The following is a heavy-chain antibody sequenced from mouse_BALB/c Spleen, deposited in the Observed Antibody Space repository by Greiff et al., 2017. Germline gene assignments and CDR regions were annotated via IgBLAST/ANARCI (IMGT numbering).Heavy chain of an antibody. J-gene: IGHJ4*01. V-gene: IGHV2-2*02. CDR1: GFSLTSYG. CDR3: ARKGEVYAVDY. CDR2: IWSGGST. Sequence: VKVEESGPGLVQPSQSLSITCTVSGFSLTSYGVHWVRQSPGKGLEWLGVIWSGGSTDYNAAFISRLSISKDNSKSQVFFKMNSLQANDTAIYYCARKGEVYAVDYWGQGTSVTVSS.